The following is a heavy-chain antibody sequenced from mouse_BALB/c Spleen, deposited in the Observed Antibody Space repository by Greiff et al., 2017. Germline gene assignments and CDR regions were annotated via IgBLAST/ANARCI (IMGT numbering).Heavy chain of an antibody. V-gene: IGHV5-9-3*01. Sequence: EVHLVESGGGLVKPGGSLKLSCAASGFTFSSYAMSWVRQTPEKRLEWVATISSGGSYTYYPDSVKGRFTISRDNAKNTLYLQMSSLRSEDTAMYYCARREGYEWGQGTTLTVSS. CDR1: GFTFSSYA. CDR3: ARREGYE. D-gene: IGHD2-3*01. J-gene: IGHJ2*01. CDR2: ISSGGSYT.